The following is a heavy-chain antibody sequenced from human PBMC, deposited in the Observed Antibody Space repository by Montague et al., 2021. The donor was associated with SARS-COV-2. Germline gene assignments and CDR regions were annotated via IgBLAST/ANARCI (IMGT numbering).Heavy chain of an antibody. Sequence: SETLSLTCTVSGAFITSHYWSWIRQPPGKGLEWIGNVFSGGNSKYKPSLKSRVTLSVDTSKNQFSLKLTSVTTADPALYYCVRDLYCRSTACIGNAFDVWGQGTMVSVFS. D-gene: IGHD2-2*01. CDR3: VRDLYCRSTACIGNAFDV. J-gene: IGHJ3*01. V-gene: IGHV4-59*11. CDR1: GAFITSHY. CDR2: VFSGGNS.